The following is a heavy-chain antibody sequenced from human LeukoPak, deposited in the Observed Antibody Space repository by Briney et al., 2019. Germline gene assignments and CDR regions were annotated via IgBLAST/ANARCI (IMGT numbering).Heavy chain of an antibody. Sequence: GGSLTLSCAASGFIFSASSLNWVRQAPGMGLEWLASIKGDSSHISYAESVKGRFNISRDNTKNALFLQMNTLRAEDTAIYFCARGFVPAAFDLWGLGILVIVSS. CDR3: ARGFVPAAFDL. J-gene: IGHJ5*02. CDR1: GFIFSASS. D-gene: IGHD2-2*01. CDR2: IKGDSSHI. V-gene: IGHV3-21*01.